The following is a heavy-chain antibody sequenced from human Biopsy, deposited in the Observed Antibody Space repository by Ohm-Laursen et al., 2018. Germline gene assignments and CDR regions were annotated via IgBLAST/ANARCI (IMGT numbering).Heavy chain of an antibody. Sequence: SDTLSLTCVVSGFSISSGYYWGWIRQPPGKGLEWIGSVYDSGKSYYTPSLKSRVTISVDVSKNQFSLKLSSVTAADTAVYYCARDRFDLLTPNWFDPWGQGTLVTVSS. D-gene: IGHD3-9*01. CDR3: ARDRFDLLTPNWFDP. CDR2: VYDSGKS. J-gene: IGHJ5*02. V-gene: IGHV4-38-2*02. CDR1: GFSISSGYY.